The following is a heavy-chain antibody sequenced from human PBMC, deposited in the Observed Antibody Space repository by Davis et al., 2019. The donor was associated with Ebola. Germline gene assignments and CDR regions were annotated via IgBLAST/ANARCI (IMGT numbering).Heavy chain of an antibody. V-gene: IGHV4-59*01. CDR3: ARTVLQGWFDP. CDR1: GGSISSYY. J-gene: IGHJ5*02. Sequence: SDTLSLTCTVSGGSISSYYWSWIRQPPGKGLEWIGYIYYSGSTNYNPSLKSRVTISVDTSKNQFSLKLSSVTAADTAVYYCARTVLQGWFDPWGQGTLVTVSS. CDR2: IYYSGST. D-gene: IGHD2/OR15-2a*01.